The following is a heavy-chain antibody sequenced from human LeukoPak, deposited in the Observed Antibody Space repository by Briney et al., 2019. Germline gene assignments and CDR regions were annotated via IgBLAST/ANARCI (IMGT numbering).Heavy chain of an antibody. J-gene: IGHJ4*02. D-gene: IGHD1-1*01. Sequence: GGSLRLSCAASGFTFTSYWMSWVRQAPGKGLEWVANIKQDESEKYYVDSVKGRFTISRDNAKNSLYLQMNSLRAEDTAVYYCARDKIEGPTKLDYWGQGILVTVSS. CDR1: GFTFTSYW. CDR3: ARDKIEGPTKLDY. CDR2: IKQDESEK. V-gene: IGHV3-7*01.